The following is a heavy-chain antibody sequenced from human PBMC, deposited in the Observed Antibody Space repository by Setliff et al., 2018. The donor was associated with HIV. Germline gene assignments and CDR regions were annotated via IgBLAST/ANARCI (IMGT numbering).Heavy chain of an antibody. CDR1: NYTLINYG. J-gene: IGHJ3*02. CDR3: ARDPGYKSTWYGVFDI. V-gene: IGHV1-2*02. CDR2: IGSYSGCT. Sequence: ASVKVSCKASNYTLINYGVSWVRQAPGQGLEWMGWIGSYSGCTNYAQKFQGRVNMTRDTSISTTYMELSRLRSDDTAVYYCARDPGYKSTWYGVFDIWGQGTMVTVSS. D-gene: IGHD6-13*01.